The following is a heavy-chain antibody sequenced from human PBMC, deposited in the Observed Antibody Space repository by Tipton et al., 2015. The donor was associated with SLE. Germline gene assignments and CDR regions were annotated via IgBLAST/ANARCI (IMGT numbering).Heavy chain of an antibody. CDR1: GGSISSYY. J-gene: IGHJ4*02. D-gene: IGHD1-26*01. CDR2: IQSSGRT. Sequence: LSLTCTVSGGSISSYYWSWVRQAPGKGLEWVALIQSSGRTHHAESVTGRFSISRDNSQNTLILQMNSLRGEDTAVYFCARESHNMGATFGDWGQGTLVTVSS. CDR3: ARESHNMGATFGD. V-gene: IGHV3-53*01.